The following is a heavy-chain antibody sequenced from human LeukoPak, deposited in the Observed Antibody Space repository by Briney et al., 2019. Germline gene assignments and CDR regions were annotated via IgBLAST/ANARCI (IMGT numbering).Heavy chain of an antibody. V-gene: IGHV1-2*06. J-gene: IGHJ4*02. CDR3: ASSSGYYYVADY. Sequence: ASVKVSCKASGYTFTGYYMHWVRQAPGQGLEWMGRLNPNSGGTNYAQKFQGRVTMTRDTSVSTAYMELSRLRSDDTAVYYCASSSGYYYVADYWGQGTLVTVSS. CDR1: GYTFTGYY. CDR2: LNPNSGGT. D-gene: IGHD3-22*01.